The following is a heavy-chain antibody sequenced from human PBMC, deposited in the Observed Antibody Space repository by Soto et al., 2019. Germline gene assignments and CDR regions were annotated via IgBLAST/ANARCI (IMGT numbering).Heavy chain of an antibody. Sequence: GGSLRLSCEASGFTFSSYTMNWVRRAPGKGLEWVATIGGSGDGTYYGDSVKGRFTISRDNSKSTVYLQMNSLTSDDTAVYFCARVSSRTTLDSWGPGTLVTVSS. CDR2: IGGSGDGT. D-gene: IGHD2-2*01. CDR3: ARVSSRTTLDS. CDR1: GFTFSSYT. J-gene: IGHJ4*02. V-gene: IGHV3-23*01.